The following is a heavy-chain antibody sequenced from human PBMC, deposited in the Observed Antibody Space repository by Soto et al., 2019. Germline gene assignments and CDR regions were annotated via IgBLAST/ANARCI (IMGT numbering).Heavy chain of an antibody. CDR2: LSWNGVTI. Sequence: EVQLVESGGGLVQLGRSLRLSCAASGFTFDDYAMHWVRQVPGKGLQWVSGLSWNGVTIGYAASVKGRFTISRDNAKKSLYLQMNGVRPDDTALYYCAASRAYDSSDYSGFHYGMDVWGLGTTVTVS. CDR3: AASRAYDSSDYSGFHYGMDV. J-gene: IGHJ6*02. D-gene: IGHD3-22*01. V-gene: IGHV3-9*01. CDR1: GFTFDDYA.